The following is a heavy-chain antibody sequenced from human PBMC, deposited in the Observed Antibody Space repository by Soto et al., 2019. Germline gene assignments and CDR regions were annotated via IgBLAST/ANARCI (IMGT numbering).Heavy chain of an antibody. CDR2: IYATGTT. CDR1: GGNGIGVSGS. J-gene: IGHJ5*02. CDR3: VRDGTKTLRDWFDP. V-gene: IGHV4-61*02. D-gene: IGHD1-1*01. Sequence: WTVSGGNGIGVSGSWSWIQETPGKGLEWIERIYATGTTAYNPSLKSRVMMSVDTSKKQFSLKLRSVTAADTAVYYCVRDGTKTLRDWFDPWGQGISVTVSS.